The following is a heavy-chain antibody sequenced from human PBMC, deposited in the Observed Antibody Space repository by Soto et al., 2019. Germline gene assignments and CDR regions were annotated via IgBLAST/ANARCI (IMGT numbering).Heavy chain of an antibody. J-gene: IGHJ6*02. CDR2: IISGGTRV. V-gene: IGHV3-74*01. Sequence: PGGSLRLSCAASGFTFSSDWMSWVRQSPGKGLEWVSRIISGGTRVSYADSVKGRFIITRDNAKNTLYLEMHSLTADDTAVYYCARERTSKGGMDIWGQGTTVTVSS. CDR3: ARERTSKGGMDI. CDR1: GFTFSSDW.